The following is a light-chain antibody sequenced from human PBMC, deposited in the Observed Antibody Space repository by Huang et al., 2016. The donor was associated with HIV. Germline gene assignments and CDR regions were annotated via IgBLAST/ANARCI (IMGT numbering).Light chain of an antibody. CDR3: QQYNSYPYT. Sequence: DIQMTQSPSTLSASVGDRVTITCRASQSISSWLAWYQQKPGKAPKRLIYKASSLESGVPSRFRGSRSGTEFTLTISSLQPDDFATYYGQQYNSYPYTFGQGTKLEIK. CDR1: QSISSW. CDR2: KAS. V-gene: IGKV1-5*03. J-gene: IGKJ2*01.